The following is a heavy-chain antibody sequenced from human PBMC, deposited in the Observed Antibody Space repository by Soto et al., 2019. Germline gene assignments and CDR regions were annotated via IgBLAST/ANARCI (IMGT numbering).Heavy chain of an antibody. CDR2: AYHSSEWYN. V-gene: IGHV6-1*01. CDR1: GDSVSRNSAA. Sequence: QVQLQQSGPGLVKPSQTLSLTCVISGDSVSRNSAAWNWIRQSPSRGLEWLGSAYHSSEWYNDYAVSVNSRLINSPYTSKNQVSLQLNSVTPGDTAVYYCARAWGRNYDDWSGDLLYYGLDVWGQETTVAVS. D-gene: IGHD3-3*01. CDR3: ARAWGRNYDDWSGDLLYYGLDV. J-gene: IGHJ6*02.